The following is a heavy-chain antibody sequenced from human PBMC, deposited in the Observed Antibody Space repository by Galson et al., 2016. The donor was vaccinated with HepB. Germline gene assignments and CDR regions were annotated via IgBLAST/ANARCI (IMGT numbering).Heavy chain of an antibody. CDR3: AREVKGYGRRYP. CDR1: GDSVSSDRAG. J-gene: IGHJ5*02. D-gene: IGHD1-1*01. CDR2: TYYRSNWKY. Sequence: CAISGDSVSSDRAGWNWIRQSPLRGLEWLGRTYYRSNWKYDYATSVKSRIAIEPDTSKNLFSLQLTAVTSEDTAVYYCAREVKGYGRRYPWGQGTLVIVSA. V-gene: IGHV6-1*01.